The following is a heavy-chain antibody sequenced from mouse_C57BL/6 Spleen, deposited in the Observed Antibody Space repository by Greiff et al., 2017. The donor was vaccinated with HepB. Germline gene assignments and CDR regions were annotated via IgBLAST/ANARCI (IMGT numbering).Heavy chain of an antibody. J-gene: IGHJ1*03. D-gene: IGHD3-2*02. CDR2: ISSGGSYT. Sequence: DVKLVESGGDLVKPGGSLKLSCAASGFTFSSYGMSWVRQTPDKRLEWVATISSGGSYTYYPDSVKGRFTISRDNAKNTLYLQMSSLKSEDTAMYYCARHEDSSGYWYFDVWGTGTTVTVSS. V-gene: IGHV5-6*02. CDR1: GFTFSSYG. CDR3: ARHEDSSGYWYFDV.